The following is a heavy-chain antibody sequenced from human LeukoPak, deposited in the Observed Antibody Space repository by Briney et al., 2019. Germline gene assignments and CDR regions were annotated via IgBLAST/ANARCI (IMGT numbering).Heavy chain of an antibody. J-gene: IGHJ3*02. Sequence: SETLSLTCTVSGGSISNSYWSWIRQSPGKGLEWIGYIHHSGNTNSSPPLKSRVTILVDTPKNQFSLKLSSVTAADTAVYYCVRWQYCGGNCFFSAFGIWGQGTMVTVSS. CDR1: GGSISNSY. D-gene: IGHD2-21*01. CDR2: IHHSGNT. CDR3: VRWQYCGGNCFFSAFGI. V-gene: IGHV4-59*01.